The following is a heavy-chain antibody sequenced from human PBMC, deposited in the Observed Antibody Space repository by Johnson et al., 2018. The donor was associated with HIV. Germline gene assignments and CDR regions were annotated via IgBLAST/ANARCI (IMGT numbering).Heavy chain of an antibody. CDR1: GFTFDDYA. D-gene: IGHD1-14*01. CDR2: ISWNSGSI. Sequence: VQLVESGGGLVRPGRSLRLSCAASGFTFDDYAMHWVRQVPGKGLEWVSGISWNSGSIGYADSVKGRFTISRDNSKNTLFLQMNSLRAEDTAVFYCARATTSKDHAFDIWGQGTMVTVSS. J-gene: IGHJ3*02. CDR3: ARATTSKDHAFDI. V-gene: IGHV3-9*01.